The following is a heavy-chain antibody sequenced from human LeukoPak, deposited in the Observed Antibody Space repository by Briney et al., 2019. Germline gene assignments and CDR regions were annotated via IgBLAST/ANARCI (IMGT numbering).Heavy chain of an antibody. Sequence: GGSLRLSCAASGFTFSSYSMNWVRQAPGKGLEWVSSISSSSSYIYYADSVKGRFTISRENAKNSLYLQMNSLRAEDTAVYYCARDKADSLAHYYEPPGFDYWGQGTLVTVSS. CDR1: GFTFSSYS. J-gene: IGHJ4*02. D-gene: IGHD3-22*01. V-gene: IGHV3-21*01. CDR2: ISSSSSYI. CDR3: ARDKADSLAHYYEPPGFDY.